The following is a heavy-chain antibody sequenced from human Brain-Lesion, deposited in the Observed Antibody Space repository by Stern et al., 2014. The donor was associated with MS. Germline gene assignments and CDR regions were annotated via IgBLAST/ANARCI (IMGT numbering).Heavy chain of an antibody. D-gene: IGHD3-22*01. CDR3: ATYYYDSTGYNDF. CDR2: ISPKSGGT. V-gene: IGHV1-2*04. CDR1: GYTFTGYY. Sequence: VQLVESGAEVKKPGASVKVSCKASGYTFTGYYMHWVRQAPGQGLEWMGWISPKSGGTNYAQKFQGWVPMTRDTSINTAYMELSSLRSDDTAVYYCATYYYDSTGYNDFWGQGTLVTVSS. J-gene: IGHJ4*02.